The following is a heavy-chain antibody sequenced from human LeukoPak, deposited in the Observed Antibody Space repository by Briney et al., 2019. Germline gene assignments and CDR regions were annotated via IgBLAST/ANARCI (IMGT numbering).Heavy chain of an antibody. CDR1: GASISTYY. CDR3: ARRGSGTYSGGHFDY. D-gene: IGHD1-26*01. Sequence: SETLSLTCTASGASISTYYWNWIRQPPGGGLDWIGSIYYSGTTDYNPSLKSRITMSIDTSKNQFSLKLTSVTAADTAVYYCARRGSGTYSGGHFDYWAQGTLVTVSS. J-gene: IGHJ4*02. CDR2: IYYSGTT. V-gene: IGHV4-59*08.